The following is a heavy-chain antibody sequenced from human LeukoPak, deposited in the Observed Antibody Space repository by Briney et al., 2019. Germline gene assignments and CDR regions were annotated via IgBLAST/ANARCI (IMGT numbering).Heavy chain of an antibody. Sequence: GESLKISCKGSGYSFTNYWNGWGRQMPGKGLKWMGIIYPGDSDARYSPSFQGQVTISADKSISTAYLQWSSLKASDTAMYYCARRRDLYSGSYYPFDYWGQGTLVTVSS. D-gene: IGHD1-26*01. V-gene: IGHV5-51*01. CDR2: IYPGDSDA. CDR3: ARRRDLYSGSYYPFDY. J-gene: IGHJ4*02. CDR1: GYSFTNYW.